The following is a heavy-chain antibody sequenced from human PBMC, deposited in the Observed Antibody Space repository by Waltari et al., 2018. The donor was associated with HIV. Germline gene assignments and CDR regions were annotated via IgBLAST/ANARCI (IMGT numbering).Heavy chain of an antibody. CDR2: IGSLQNFI. D-gene: IGHD6-19*01. CDR1: GLRFRAYN. Sequence: EVRLLESGGGLVRPGGSLSISWSASGLRFRAYNMNWVRQGPGKGLEWVASIGSLQNFIHYADSVKGRFTVSRDNAKNSLYLQMNSLTAEDTAVYYCARGPSSGWSWFDPWGKGTLVTVSS. V-gene: IGHV3-21*01. CDR3: ARGPSSGWSWFDP. J-gene: IGHJ5*02.